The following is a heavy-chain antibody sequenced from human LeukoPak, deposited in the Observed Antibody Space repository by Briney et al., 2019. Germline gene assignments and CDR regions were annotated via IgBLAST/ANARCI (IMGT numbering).Heavy chain of an antibody. CDR3: AKSPPPYDILTGYPPL. J-gene: IGHJ4*02. CDR1: GFTFSSYA. CDR2: ISGSGGST. Sequence: PGGSLRLSCAASGFTFSSYAMSSVPQAPGKGLEWVSAISGSGGSTYYADSVKGRFTISRHNSKNTLYLQMNSLRAQDTAVYHCAKSPPPYDILTGYPPLWGQGALVTVSS. D-gene: IGHD3-9*01. V-gene: IGHV3-23*01.